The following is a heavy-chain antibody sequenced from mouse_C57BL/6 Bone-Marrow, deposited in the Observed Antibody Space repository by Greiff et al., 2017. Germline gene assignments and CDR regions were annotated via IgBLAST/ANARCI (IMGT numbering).Heavy chain of an antibody. CDR2: ISYDGSN. CDR1: GYSITSGYY. V-gene: IGHV3-6*01. D-gene: IGHD2-4*01. J-gene: IGHJ3*01. CDR3: ARDYDYEVPFAY. Sequence: ESGPGLVKPSQSLSLTCSVTGYSITSGYYWNWIRQFPGNKLEWMGYISYDGSNNYNPSLKKRISITRDTSKNQCFLKLNSVTTEDTATYYCARDYDYEVPFAYWGQGTLVTVSA.